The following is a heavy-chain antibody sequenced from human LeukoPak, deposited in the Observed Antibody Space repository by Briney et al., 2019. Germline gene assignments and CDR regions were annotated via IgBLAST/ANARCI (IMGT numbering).Heavy chain of an antibody. CDR3: ARDYGRSRDYGMDV. J-gene: IGHJ6*02. V-gene: IGHV3-7*01. CDR2: IRHDGSET. Sequence: GGSLRLSCAASGFPFSSYWMSWVRQAPGKGLEWVANIRHDGSETCYVDSLRGRFTISRDNAKNLVYLQMNSLRAEDTAVYYCARDYGRSRDYGMDVWGQGTTVTVSS. D-gene: IGHD3-10*01. CDR1: GFPFSSYW.